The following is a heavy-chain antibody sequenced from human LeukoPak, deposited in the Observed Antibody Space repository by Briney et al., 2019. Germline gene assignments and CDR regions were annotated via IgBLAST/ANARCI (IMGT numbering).Heavy chain of an antibody. CDR2: ISGSGGST. V-gene: IGHV3-23*01. D-gene: IGHD6-6*01. J-gene: IGHJ4*02. CDR3: AKRLLHYRSSFDY. Sequence: GGSLRLSCAASGFTFSSYSMNWVRQAPGKGLEWVSAISGSGGSTYYADSVKGRFTISRDNSKNTLYLQMNSLRAEDTAVYYCAKRLLHYRSSFDYWGQGTLVTVSS. CDR1: GFTFSSYS.